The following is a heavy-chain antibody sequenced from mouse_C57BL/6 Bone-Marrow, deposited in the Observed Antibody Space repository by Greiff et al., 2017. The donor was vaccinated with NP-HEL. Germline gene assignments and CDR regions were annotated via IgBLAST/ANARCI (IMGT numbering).Heavy chain of an antibody. CDR1: GYTFTSYW. D-gene: IGHD2-1*01. CDR3: ARWGLYGNYWYFDV. Sequence: QVQLQQSGAELVKPGASVKLSCKASGYTFTSYWMHWVKQRPGQGLEWIGMIHPNSGSTNYNEKFKSKATLTVDKSSSTAYMQLSSLTSEDSAVYYCARWGLYGNYWYFDVWGTGTTVTVSS. V-gene: IGHV1-64*01. CDR2: IHPNSGST. J-gene: IGHJ1*03.